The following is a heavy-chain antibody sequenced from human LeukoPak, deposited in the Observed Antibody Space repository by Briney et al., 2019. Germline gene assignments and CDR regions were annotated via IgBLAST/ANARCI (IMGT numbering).Heavy chain of an antibody. J-gene: IGHJ6*03. D-gene: IGHD2-2*01. Sequence: GASVKVSRKASGYTFTGYYMHWVRQAPGQGLEWMGWINPNSGGTNYAQKFQGRVTMTRDTSISTAYMELSRLRSDDTAVYYCARRGYQLLTSYYYYYMDVWGKGTTVTVSS. CDR2: INPNSGGT. V-gene: IGHV1-2*02. CDR3: ARRGYQLLTSYYYYYMDV. CDR1: GYTFTGYY.